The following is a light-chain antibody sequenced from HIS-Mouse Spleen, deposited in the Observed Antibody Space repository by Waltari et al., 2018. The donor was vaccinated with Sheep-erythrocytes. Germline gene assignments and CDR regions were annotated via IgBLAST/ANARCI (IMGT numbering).Light chain of an antibody. CDR3: QKYGSSPRT. J-gene: IGKJ1*01. V-gene: IGKV3-20*01. CDR2: GAS. CDR1: QSVSSSY. Sequence: EIVLTQSPGTLSLSPGERATLSCRASQSVSSSYLAWYQQKPGQYPMLLIYGASSRATGIPDRFSGSGSGTDFTLTISRLEPEDFAVYYCQKYGSSPRTFGQGTKVEIK.